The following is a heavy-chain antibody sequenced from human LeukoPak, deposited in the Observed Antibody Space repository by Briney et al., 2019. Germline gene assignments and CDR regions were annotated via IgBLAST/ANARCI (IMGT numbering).Heavy chain of an antibody. J-gene: IGHJ4*02. D-gene: IGHD3-22*01. CDR3: ARLAYYDSSGSFRPGFDY. CDR1: GGSISSYY. CDR2: IYYSGST. Sequence: SETLSLTCTASGGSISSYYWSWIRQPPGKGLEWIGYIYYSGSTNYNPSLKSRVTISVDTSKNQFSLKLSSVTAADTAVYYCARLAYYDSSGSFRPGFDYWGQGTLVTVSS. V-gene: IGHV4-59*01.